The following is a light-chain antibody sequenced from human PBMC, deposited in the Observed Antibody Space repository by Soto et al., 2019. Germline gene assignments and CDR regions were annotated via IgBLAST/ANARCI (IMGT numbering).Light chain of an antibody. J-gene: IGKJ2*03. CDR2: GAS. CDR1: QSVTSRY. Sequence: DTVLTQSPGTLSLSPGERATLSCRASQSVTSRYLAWYQQKPGQAPSLLIYGASNRAAGIPDRFSGSGSGTAFTLPVSRLEPEDFAFYFCQQYGSPPFSFGQGTK. V-gene: IGKV3-20*01. CDR3: QQYGSPPFS.